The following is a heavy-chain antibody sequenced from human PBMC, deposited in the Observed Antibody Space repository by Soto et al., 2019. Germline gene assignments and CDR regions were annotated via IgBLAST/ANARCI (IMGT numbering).Heavy chain of an antibody. CDR3: AKDSPPPCPLMDV. CDR2: ISVSGGYT. V-gene: IGHV3-23*01. J-gene: IGHJ6*02. CDR1: VFTFFAYS. Sequence: EGQLLESGGGLVQPGGSLRLSCAASVFTFFAYSMTWVRKAPGKGLEWVSTISVSGGYTYYADPVKGRFTISRESSKNTLYLQIYSLKAEDTAIYYWAKDSPPPCPLMDVWGQGTTVTVSS.